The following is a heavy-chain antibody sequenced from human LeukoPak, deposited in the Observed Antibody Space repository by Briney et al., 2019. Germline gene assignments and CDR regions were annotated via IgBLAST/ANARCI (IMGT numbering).Heavy chain of an antibody. CDR2: IYSSGST. J-gene: IGHJ2*01. CDR1: GGSISSYY. CDR3: ARRGGSSGSNWYFDL. V-gene: IGHV4-4*09. Sequence: SETLSLTCTVSGGSISSYYWSWIRQPPGKGQEWIGCIYSSGSTNYNPSLKSRVTISVDTSKNQFSLKLSSVTAAETAVYYCARRGGSSGSNWYFDLWGRGTLVTVSS. D-gene: IGHD3-22*01.